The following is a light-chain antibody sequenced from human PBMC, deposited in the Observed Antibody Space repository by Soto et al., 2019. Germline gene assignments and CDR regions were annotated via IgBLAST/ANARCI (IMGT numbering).Light chain of an antibody. CDR2: GAS. V-gene: IGKV3-20*01. Sequence: EIVLTQSPGTLSLSPGERATLSCRASQSVSSSYLAWYQQKPGQAPRLLIYGASSRATGIPDRFSGSGSGTDFTFTISRLEPEDFAVYYSQQYGSSPRTFGQGTKVDIK. J-gene: IGKJ1*01. CDR1: QSVSSSY. CDR3: QQYGSSPRT.